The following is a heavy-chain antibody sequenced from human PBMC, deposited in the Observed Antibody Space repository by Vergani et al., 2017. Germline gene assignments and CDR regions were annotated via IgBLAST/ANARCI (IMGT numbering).Heavy chain of an antibody. CDR3: ARGVSGEYYYYYYMDV. D-gene: IGHD3-10*01. CDR1: GGTFSSYT. V-gene: IGHV1-69*02. CDR2: IIPILGIA. Sequence: QVQLVQSGAEVKKPGSSVKVSCKASGGTFSSYTISWVRQAPGQGLEWMGRIIPILGIANYAQKFQGRVTITADKSTGTAYMELSSLRSEDTAVYYCARGVSGEYYYYYYMDVWGKGTTVTVSS. J-gene: IGHJ6*03.